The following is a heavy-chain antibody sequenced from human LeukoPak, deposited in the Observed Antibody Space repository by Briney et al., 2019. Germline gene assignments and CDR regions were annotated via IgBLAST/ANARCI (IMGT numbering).Heavy chain of an antibody. J-gene: IGHJ4*02. V-gene: IGHV4-59*11. Sequence: SETLSLTCTVSGGSISSHYWSWIRQPPGRGLEWIGYIYHSGSTNYNPSLKSRVTVSVDTSKRQLSLKLSSVTAADTAMYYCAGAEDCGSTSCYMGVDYWGQGTLVTVSS. D-gene: IGHD2-2*02. CDR3: AGAEDCGSTSCYMGVDY. CDR1: GGSISSHY. CDR2: IYHSGST.